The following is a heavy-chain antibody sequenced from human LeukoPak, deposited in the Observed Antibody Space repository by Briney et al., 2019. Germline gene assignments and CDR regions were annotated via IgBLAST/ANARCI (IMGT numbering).Heavy chain of an antibody. CDR2: ISYDGTNE. J-gene: IGHJ4*02. CDR3: ARGNGPGSWLIDY. V-gene: IGHV3-30-3*01. Sequence: GGSLRLSCAASGFTFRTYAMHWVRQAPGRGLEWVAVISYDGTNEYNAESVKGRFTISRDSSKNTLYLEMVSLRAEDTALYYCARGNGPGSWLIDYWGQGTLVTVSS. CDR1: GFTFRTYA. D-gene: IGHD3-10*01.